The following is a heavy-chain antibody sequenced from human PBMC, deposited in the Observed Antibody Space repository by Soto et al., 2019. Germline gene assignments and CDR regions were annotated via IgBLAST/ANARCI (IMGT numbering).Heavy chain of an antibody. Sequence: QVQLVQSGAEVKKPGSSMKVSCKASGGTFNSYTISWVRQAPGQGLEWMGKIIPILSIANYAQKFQGRVTITADKSTSTAYMELSSLRSEDSAVYYCARVGGYCGTDCYLYYFDYWGQGTLVTVSS. CDR3: ARVGGYCGTDCYLYYFDY. V-gene: IGHV1-69*02. J-gene: IGHJ4*02. CDR2: IIPILSIA. D-gene: IGHD2-21*02. CDR1: GGTFNSYT.